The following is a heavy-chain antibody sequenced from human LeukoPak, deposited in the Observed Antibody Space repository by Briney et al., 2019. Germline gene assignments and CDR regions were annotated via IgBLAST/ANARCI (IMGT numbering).Heavy chain of an antibody. D-gene: IGHD2-2*01. J-gene: IGHJ4*02. Sequence: SETLSLTCAVYGGSFSGYYWSWIRQPPGKGLEWIGEINHSGSTNYNPSLKSRVTISVDTSKNQFSLKLSSVTAADTAVYYCGGSTSCSYPHYWGQGTLVTVSS. CDR2: INHSGST. V-gene: IGHV4-34*01. CDR1: GGSFSGYY. CDR3: GGSTSCSYPHY.